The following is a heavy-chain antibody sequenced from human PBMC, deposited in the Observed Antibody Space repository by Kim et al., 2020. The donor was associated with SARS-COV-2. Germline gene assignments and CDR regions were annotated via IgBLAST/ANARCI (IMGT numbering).Heavy chain of an antibody. D-gene: IGHD5-12*01. J-gene: IGHJ4*02. Sequence: NPSLQSRVTISVDTSRNQFCLKLSSVSATDTAVYYCARGEYGGYVELFDYWGQRTLVTVSS. V-gene: IGHV4-34*01. CDR3: ARGEYGGYVELFDY.